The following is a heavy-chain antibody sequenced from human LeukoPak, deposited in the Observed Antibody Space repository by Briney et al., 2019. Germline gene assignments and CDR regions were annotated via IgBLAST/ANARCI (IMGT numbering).Heavy chain of an antibody. J-gene: IGHJ5*02. CDR2: IRSSSSYI. V-gene: IGHV3-21*01. Sequence: GGSLRLSCAASGFTFSSYSMNWVRQAPGKGLEWVSSIRSSSSYIYYADSVKGRFTISRDNAKNSLCLQMNSLRAEDTAVYYCARTGPFNWFDPWGQGTLVTVSS. CDR3: ARTGPFNWFDP. CDR1: GFTFSSYS.